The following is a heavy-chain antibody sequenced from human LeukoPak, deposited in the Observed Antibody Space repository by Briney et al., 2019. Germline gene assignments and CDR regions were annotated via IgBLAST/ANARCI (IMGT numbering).Heavy chain of an antibody. CDR1: GGSFSGYY. CDR2: INHSGST. J-gene: IGHJ4*02. D-gene: IGHD3-16*02. Sequence: SETLSLTCAVYGGSFSGYYWSWIRQPPGKGLEWIGEINHSGSTNYNPSLKSRVTISVDTSKNQFSLKLSSVTAADTAVYYCARGRYVWGGYRPFDYWGQGTLVTVSS. CDR3: ARGRYVWGGYRPFDY. V-gene: IGHV4-34*01.